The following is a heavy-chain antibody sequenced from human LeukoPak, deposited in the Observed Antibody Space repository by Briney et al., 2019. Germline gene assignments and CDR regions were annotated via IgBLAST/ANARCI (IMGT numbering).Heavy chain of an antibody. Sequence: GGSLRLSCTASGFSVSTKYVNWVRQAPGKGLEWVSVIYSDGRTYYADSVKGRFTISRDNSKNTLYLQMGSLRAEDTAVYYCARDYGPPYYFYSSGYFPPQCLDLWGRGTLVTVSS. CDR2: IYSDGRT. CDR3: ARDYGPPYYFYSSGYFPPQCLDL. J-gene: IGHJ2*01. D-gene: IGHD3-22*01. V-gene: IGHV3-53*01. CDR1: GFSVSTKY.